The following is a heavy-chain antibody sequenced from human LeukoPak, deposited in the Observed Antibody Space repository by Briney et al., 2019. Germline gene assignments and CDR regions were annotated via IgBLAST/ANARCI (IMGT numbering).Heavy chain of an antibody. CDR2: INPNSGGT. Sequence: ASVKVSCKASGYTFTGYYMHGVRQAPGQGLEWMGWINPNSGGTNYAQKFQGRVTMTRDTSISTAYMELSRLRSDDTAVYYCAMYCGGDCYSGGYYYYYGMDVWGQGTTVTVSS. J-gene: IGHJ6*02. CDR3: AMYCGGDCYSGGYYYYYGMDV. CDR1: GYTFTGYY. V-gene: IGHV1-2*02. D-gene: IGHD2-21*02.